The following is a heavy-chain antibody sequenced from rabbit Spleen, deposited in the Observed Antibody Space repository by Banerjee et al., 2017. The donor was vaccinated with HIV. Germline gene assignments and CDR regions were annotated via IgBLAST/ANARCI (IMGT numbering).Heavy chain of an antibody. V-gene: IGHV1S40*01. J-gene: IGHJ3*01. CDR3: ARRDGSYGDYDL. Sequence: QSLEESGGDLVKPGASLTLTCTASGFSFSGNYYMCWFRQAPGKGLEWIGCIWISNGRTYYASWAKGRFTVSKTSSTTVTLQMTSLTAADTATYFCARRDGSYGDYDLWGQGTLVTVS. D-gene: IGHD2-1*01. CDR2: IWISNGRT. CDR1: GFSFSGNYY.